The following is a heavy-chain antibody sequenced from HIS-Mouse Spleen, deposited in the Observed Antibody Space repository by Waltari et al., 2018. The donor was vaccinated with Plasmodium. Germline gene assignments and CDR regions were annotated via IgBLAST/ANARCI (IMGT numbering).Heavy chain of an antibody. CDR2: IYYSGRT. V-gene: IGHV4-39*07. J-gene: IGHJ4*02. D-gene: IGHD1-7*01. CDR1: GGSISSSSYY. Sequence: QLQLQESGPGLVKPSETLSLTCTVSGGSISSSSYYWGWIRQPPGKGLEWIGGIYYSGRTYYNPSLKSRVTISVDTSKNQFSLKLSSVTAADTAVYYCARDRITGTSYFDYWGQGTLVTVSS. CDR3: ARDRITGTSYFDY.